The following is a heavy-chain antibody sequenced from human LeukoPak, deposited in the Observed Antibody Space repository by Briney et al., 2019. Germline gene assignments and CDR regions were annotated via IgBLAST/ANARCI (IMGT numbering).Heavy chain of an antibody. D-gene: IGHD3-22*01. CDR3: ARVGLRYYYDSSGYSHWFDP. Sequence: SETLSLTCAVYGGSFSGYYWSWIRQPPGKGLEWIGENNHSGSTNYNPSLKSRVTISVDTSKNQFSLKLRSVTAADTAVYYCARVGLRYYYDSSGYSHWFDPWGQGTLVTVSS. J-gene: IGHJ5*02. CDR2: NNHSGST. CDR1: GGSFSGYY. V-gene: IGHV4-34*01.